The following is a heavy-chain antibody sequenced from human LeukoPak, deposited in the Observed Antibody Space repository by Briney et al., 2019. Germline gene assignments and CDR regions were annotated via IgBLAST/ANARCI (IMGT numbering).Heavy chain of an antibody. CDR3: AKGRIAAAGTWWFDP. Sequence: GGSLRLSCAASGFTLSSYSMNWVRQAPGKGLEWVSSISSSSSYIYYADSVKGRFTISRDNSKNTLYPQMNSLRAEDTAVYYCAKGRIAAAGTWWFDPWGQGTLVTVSS. D-gene: IGHD6-13*01. J-gene: IGHJ5*02. CDR1: GFTLSSYS. CDR2: ISSSSSYI. V-gene: IGHV3-21*04.